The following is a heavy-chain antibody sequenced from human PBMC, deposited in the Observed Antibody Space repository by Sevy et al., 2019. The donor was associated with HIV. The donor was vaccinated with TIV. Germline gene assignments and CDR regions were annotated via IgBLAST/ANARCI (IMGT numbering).Heavy chain of an antibody. J-gene: IGHJ3*02. CDR1: GGSINSDH. CDR3: ARRNDFAI. CDR2: VYYIGGT. Sequence: SETLSLTCTVSGGSINSDHWNWIRRPPGKGLEWIGCVYYIGGTNYNPSLKNRVTMSVDRTKNQFSLKLTSVTAADTAVYYCARRNDFAIWGQGTMVTVSS. V-gene: IGHV4-59*08.